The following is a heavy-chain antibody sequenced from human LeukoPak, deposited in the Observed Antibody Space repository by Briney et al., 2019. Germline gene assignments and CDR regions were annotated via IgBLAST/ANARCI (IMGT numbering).Heavy chain of an antibody. J-gene: IGHJ4*02. CDR3: VKARGSSYGTFDY. CDR1: GFTFSSYA. D-gene: IGHD5-18*01. CDR2: ISSNGGST. Sequence: GGSLRLSCSASGFTFSSYAMHWVRQAPGKGLEYVSAISSNGGSTYYADSVKGRFTISRDNSKNTLYLQVSSLRAEDTAVYYCVKARGSSYGTFDYWGQGTLVTVSS. V-gene: IGHV3-64D*06.